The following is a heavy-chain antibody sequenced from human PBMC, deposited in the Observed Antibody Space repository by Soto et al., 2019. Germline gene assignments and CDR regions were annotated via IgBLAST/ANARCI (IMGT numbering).Heavy chain of an antibody. Sequence: QITLRESGPTLVKPTQTLTVTCTFSGFSLSTSGVGVGWIRQPPGKALEWLALMYWDGDKRYSPVLKSRVTITKDTSENQVGLTLTNMDPVDTATYYCAHKGGRGAGMDVWGQGTTGTVSS. D-gene: IGHD2-15*01. CDR1: GFSLSTSGVG. CDR2: MYWDGDK. J-gene: IGHJ6*02. V-gene: IGHV2-5*02. CDR3: AHKGGRGAGMDV.